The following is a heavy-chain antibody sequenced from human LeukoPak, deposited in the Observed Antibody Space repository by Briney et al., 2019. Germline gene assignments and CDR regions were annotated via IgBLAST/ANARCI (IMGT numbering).Heavy chain of an antibody. J-gene: IGHJ4*02. CDR3: ARGSDTAMVDY. Sequence: GGSLRLSCAASGFTFSSYSMNWVRRAPGKGLEWVSSISSSSSYIYYADSVKGRFTISRDNAKNSLYLQMNSLRAEDTAVYYCARGSDTAMVDYWGQGTLVTVSS. CDR1: GFTFSSYS. D-gene: IGHD5-18*01. CDR2: ISSSSSYI. V-gene: IGHV3-21*01.